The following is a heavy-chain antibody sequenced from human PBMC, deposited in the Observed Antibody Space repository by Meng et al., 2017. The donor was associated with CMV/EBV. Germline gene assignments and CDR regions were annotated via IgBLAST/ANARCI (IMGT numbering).Heavy chain of an antibody. CDR2: SIPILGIA. J-gene: IGHJ5*02. D-gene: IGHD2-2*02. CDR3: ARDDCSSTSCYREDWFDP. CDR1: AFRCYT. Sequence: AFRCYTISWVRQAAGQGLEWMGRSIPILGIANYAQKLQGRVTITADKSTSTAYMELSRLRSEDTAVYYCARDDCSSTSCYREDWFDPWGQGTLVTVSS. V-gene: IGHV1-69*04.